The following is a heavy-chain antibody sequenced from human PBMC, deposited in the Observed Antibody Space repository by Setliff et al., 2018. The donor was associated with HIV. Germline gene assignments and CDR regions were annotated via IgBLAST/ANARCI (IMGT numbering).Heavy chain of an antibody. Sequence: GGSLRLSCEASGFTLSSYSMNWVRQAPGKGLEWVSYIGSSSSPIYYTDSVKGRFTISRDNAKNSLYLQMNSLRAEDTAVYYCCSGWYYFDYWGQGTLVTVSS. V-gene: IGHV3-48*01. D-gene: IGHD6-19*01. CDR3: CSGWYYFDY. J-gene: IGHJ4*02. CDR1: GFTLSSYS. CDR2: IGSSSSPI.